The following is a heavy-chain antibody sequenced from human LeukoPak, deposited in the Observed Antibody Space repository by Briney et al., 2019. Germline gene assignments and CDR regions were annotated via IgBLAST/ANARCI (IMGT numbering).Heavy chain of an antibody. CDR2: IRYGGSNK. D-gene: IGHD6-6*01. J-gene: IGHJ3*02. Sequence: GALRRSCAASGFNFTSYGMHWVRPAPGKGLEWVAFIRYGGSNKYYADSVKGRFTISRDNSKNTLYLQMHSLRAEDTAVYYCAKKYSSWPSGAFDIWGQGTMVTVSS. CDR1: GFNFTSYG. V-gene: IGHV3-30*02. CDR3: AKKYSSWPSGAFDI.